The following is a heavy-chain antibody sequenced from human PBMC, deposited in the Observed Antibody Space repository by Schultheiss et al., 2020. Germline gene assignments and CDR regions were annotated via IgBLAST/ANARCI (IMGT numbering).Heavy chain of an antibody. D-gene: IGHD3-22*01. J-gene: IGHJ4*02. CDR2: ISSDGAT. CDR3: ASVDPNYFDSSNYYPFLY. V-gene: IGHV3-53*01. CDR1: GVSVRSNF. Sequence: SCAVSGVSVRSNFMSWVRQAPGKGLEWVSVISSDGATFDAGSAKGRFIISRDKSKGTLYLQMNSLRVEDTAVYYCASVDPNYFDSSNYYPFLYWGRGTLVTVSS.